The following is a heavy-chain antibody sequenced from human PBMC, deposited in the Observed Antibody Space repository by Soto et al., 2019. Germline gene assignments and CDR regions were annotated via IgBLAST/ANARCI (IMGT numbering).Heavy chain of an antibody. CDR2: INAGNGNT. Sequence: ASVKVSCKASGYTHTSYAMNWVRQAPGQRLEWMGWINAGNGNTKYSQKFQGRVTITRDTSASTAYMELSSLRSEDTAVYYCARAVAVAADFDYWGQGTLVTVSS. CDR1: GYTHTSYA. CDR3: ARAVAVAADFDY. V-gene: IGHV1-3*01. D-gene: IGHD6-19*01. J-gene: IGHJ4*02.